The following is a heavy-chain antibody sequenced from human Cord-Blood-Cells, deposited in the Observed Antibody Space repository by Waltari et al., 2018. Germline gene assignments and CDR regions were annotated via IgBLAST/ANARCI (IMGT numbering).Heavy chain of an antibody. J-gene: IGHJ4*02. CDR3: ASGGYSGYDYPDY. CDR1: GYTFTGYY. D-gene: IGHD5-12*01. CDR2: INPNSG. V-gene: IGHV1-2*01. Sequence: QVQLVQSGAEVKKPGASVKVSCTASGYTFTGYYMHWVRQAPGQGLEWMGWINPNSGDTSISTAYMELSRLRSDDTVVYYCASGGYSGYDYPDYWGQGTLVTVSS.